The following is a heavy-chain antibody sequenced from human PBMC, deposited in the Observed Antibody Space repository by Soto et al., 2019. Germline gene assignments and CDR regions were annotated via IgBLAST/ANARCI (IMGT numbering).Heavy chain of an antibody. D-gene: IGHD5-12*01. CDR3: ARDAIRVATIIDY. CDR2: IWYDGTEK. CDR1: GFTVSTHA. J-gene: IGHJ4*02. Sequence: QVQLVESGGGVAQPGRSLRLSCAASGFTVSTHAMHWVRQAPGKGLEWVAVIWYDGTEKHYADSVKGRFTISRDNSKNMLFLQINSLTAEDTAIYYCARDAIRVATIIDYWGQGTLVTVSS. V-gene: IGHV3-33*01.